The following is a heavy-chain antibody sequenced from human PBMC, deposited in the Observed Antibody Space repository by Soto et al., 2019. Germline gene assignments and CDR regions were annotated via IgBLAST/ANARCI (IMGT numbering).Heavy chain of an antibody. CDR3: ARGAVYCSGGSCYSRGPYYFDY. Sequence: HPVGSLRLSCAASGFSLNNYNMGWVRQAPGKGLEWVSYISSSSDTIYYADSMKDRFTISKDIAKNSLYLQMNSLRDEDTAVYYCARGAVYCSGGSCYSRGPYYFDYWGQGTLVTVSS. CDR2: ISSSSDTI. D-gene: IGHD2-15*01. V-gene: IGHV3-48*02. J-gene: IGHJ4*02. CDR1: GFSLNNYN.